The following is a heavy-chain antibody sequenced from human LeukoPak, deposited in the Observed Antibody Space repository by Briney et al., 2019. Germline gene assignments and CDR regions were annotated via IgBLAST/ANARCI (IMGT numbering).Heavy chain of an antibody. Sequence: PSETLSLTCTVSGGSISSYYWSWIRQPAGKGLEWIGRIYTSGSTNYNPSLKSRVTMSVDTSKNQFSLKLSSVTAADTAVYYCARDGRGYCSSTSSYFGFDYWGQGTLVTVSS. CDR3: ARDGRGYCSSTSSYFGFDY. CDR2: IYTSGST. CDR1: GGSISSYY. J-gene: IGHJ4*02. D-gene: IGHD2-2*01. V-gene: IGHV4-4*07.